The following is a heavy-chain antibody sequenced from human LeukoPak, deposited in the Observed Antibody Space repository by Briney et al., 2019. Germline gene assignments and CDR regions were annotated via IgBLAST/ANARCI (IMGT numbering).Heavy chain of an antibody. CDR2: INHSGST. D-gene: IGHD2-2*02. V-gene: IGHV4-34*01. Sequence: PSETLSLTCAVYGGSFSGYYWSWIRQPPGKGLEWIGEINHSGSTNYNPSLKSRVTISVDTSKNQFSLKLSSVTAADTAVYYCARAVLYGLPQDWGQGTLVTVSS. CDR3: ARAVLYGLPQD. J-gene: IGHJ4*02. CDR1: GGSFSGYY.